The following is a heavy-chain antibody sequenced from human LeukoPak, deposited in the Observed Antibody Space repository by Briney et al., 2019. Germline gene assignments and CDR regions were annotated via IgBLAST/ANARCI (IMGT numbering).Heavy chain of an antibody. D-gene: IGHD3-9*01. J-gene: IGHJ4*02. Sequence: PGGSLRLSCAASGFTFSSYAMHWVRQAPGKGLEWVAVISYDGSNKYYADSVKGRFTISRDNSKNTLYLQMNSLRAEDTAVYYCARDQRYFDWLLGYWGQGTLVTVSS. CDR2: ISYDGSNK. V-gene: IGHV3-30-3*01. CDR1: GFTFSSYA. CDR3: ARDQRYFDWLLGY.